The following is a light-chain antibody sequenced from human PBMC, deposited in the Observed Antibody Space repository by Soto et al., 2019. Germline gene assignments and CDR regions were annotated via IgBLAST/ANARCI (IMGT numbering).Light chain of an antibody. Sequence: FMLTQPHSMSESPGKTVAISCARSSGSIASNYVQWYQQRPGSAPTTVIYEDNQRPSGVPDRFSGSIDSSSNSASLTISGLQSEDEADYYCQSYDSSNHVVFGGGTQLTVL. CDR2: EDN. J-gene: IGLJ2*01. CDR1: SGSIASNY. V-gene: IGLV6-57*03. CDR3: QSYDSSNHVV.